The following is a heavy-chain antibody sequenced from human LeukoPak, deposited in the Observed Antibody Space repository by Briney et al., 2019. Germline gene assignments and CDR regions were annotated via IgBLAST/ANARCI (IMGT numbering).Heavy chain of an antibody. D-gene: IGHD3-22*01. CDR2: ISGSGGST. CDR1: GFTLSSYA. CDR3: ASDSSGTDSFDI. J-gene: IGHJ3*02. V-gene: IGHV3-23*01. Sequence: PGGSLRLSCAAAGFTLSSYAMSWVRQAPGKGLEWGSAISGSGGSTYYADSVKGRFTISRDNSKNSLYLQMNTLRAQDTAVYYCASDSSGTDSFDIWGQGTMVTVSS.